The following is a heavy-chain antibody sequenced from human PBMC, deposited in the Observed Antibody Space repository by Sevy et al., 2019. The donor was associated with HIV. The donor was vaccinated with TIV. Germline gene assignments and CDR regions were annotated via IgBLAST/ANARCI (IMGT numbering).Heavy chain of an antibody. CDR1: GFTVSSNY. J-gene: IGHJ3*02. CDR3: ARDIAAAGSEPNFDI. V-gene: IGHV3-53*01. D-gene: IGHD6-13*01. CDR2: IYSGGST. Sequence: GGSLRLSCAASGFTVSSNYMSWVRQAPGKGLEWVSVIYSGGSTYYADSVKSRFTISRDNSKNTLYLQMNSLRAEDTAVYYCARDIAAAGSEPNFDIWGQGTMVTVSS.